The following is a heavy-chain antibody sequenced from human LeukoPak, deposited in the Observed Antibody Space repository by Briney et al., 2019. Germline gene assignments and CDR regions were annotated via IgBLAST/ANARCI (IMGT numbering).Heavy chain of an antibody. J-gene: IGHJ5*02. Sequence: PGGSLGLSCAASGFTFSSYEMNWVRQAPGKGLEFVSYISSSGGTTHYADSVKGRFTISRDNARNSLYLQMDSLRAEDTSIYYCARELQGSGFDPWGQGTLVTVSS. CDR2: ISSSGGTT. D-gene: IGHD6-19*01. V-gene: IGHV3-48*03. CDR3: ARELQGSGFDP. CDR1: GFTFSSYE.